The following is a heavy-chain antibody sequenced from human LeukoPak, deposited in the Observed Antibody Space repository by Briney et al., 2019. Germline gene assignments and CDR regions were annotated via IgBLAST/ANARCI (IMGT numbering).Heavy chain of an antibody. CDR2: ISSGSSYI. J-gene: IGHJ5*02. V-gene: IGHV3-21*01. CDR3: ARDRVGATHRNNWFDP. D-gene: IGHD1-26*01. Sequence: GRSLRLSCAASGFTFSSYSMNWVRQAPGKGLEWVSSISSGSSYIYYADSVKGRFTISRDNAKNSLYLQMNSLGAEDTAVYYCARDRVGATHRNNWFDPWGQGTLVTVSS. CDR1: GFTFSSYS.